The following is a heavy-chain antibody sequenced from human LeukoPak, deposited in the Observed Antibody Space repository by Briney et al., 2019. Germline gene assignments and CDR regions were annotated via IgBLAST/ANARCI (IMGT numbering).Heavy chain of an antibody. D-gene: IGHD3-3*01. CDR3: AKEDDFWSGYLKIRAYGMDV. V-gene: IGHV3-30*18. CDR2: ISYDGSNK. Sequence: PGGSLRLSCAASGFTFSSYGMHWVRQAPGKGLEWVAVISYDGSNKYYADSVKGRFTISRDNSNNTLYLQMNSLRAEDTAVYYCAKEDDFWSGYLKIRAYGMDVWGQGTTVTVSS. CDR1: GFTFSSYG. J-gene: IGHJ6*02.